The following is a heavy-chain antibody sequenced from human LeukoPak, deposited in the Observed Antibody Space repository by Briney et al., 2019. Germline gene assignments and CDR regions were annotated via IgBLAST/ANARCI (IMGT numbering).Heavy chain of an antibody. D-gene: IGHD6-13*01. CDR3: ARDMRAGTNYYYGMDV. Sequence: ASVKVSCKASGYTFTGYYMHWVRQAPGQGLEWMGWINPNSGGTNFAQKFQGRVTMTRDTSIRTAYMELSSLRSDDTAVYYCARDMRAGTNYYYGMDVWGQGTTISVSS. CDR2: INPNSGGT. J-gene: IGHJ6*02. V-gene: IGHV1-2*02. CDR1: GYTFTGYY.